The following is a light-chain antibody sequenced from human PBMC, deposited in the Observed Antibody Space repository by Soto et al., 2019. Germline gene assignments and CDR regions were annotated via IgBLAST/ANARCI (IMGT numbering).Light chain of an antibody. V-gene: IGKV3-20*01. CDR2: SAS. Sequence: EIVLTQSPGTLSLSPGERATLSCRASQSVSSSYLAWYQQKPGQAPRLLIYSASSRATDIPDRFSGSGSGTDFTLTISRLEPEDFAVYYCQQYGSSPTWTFGQGTKVEIK. J-gene: IGKJ1*01. CDR1: QSVSSSY. CDR3: QQYGSSPTWT.